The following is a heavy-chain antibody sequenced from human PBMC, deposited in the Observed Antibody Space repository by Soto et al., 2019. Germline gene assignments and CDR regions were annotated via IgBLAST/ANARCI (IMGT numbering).Heavy chain of an antibody. CDR2: INPSGGRT. D-gene: IGHD2-21*02. V-gene: IGHV1-46*01. J-gene: IGHJ3*02. CDR3: ARVESCGGPCYSDHPDAFDI. Sequence: QVHLVQTAAQVKRPGASVNISCKASGYMFTRYYIHWVRQAPGQGLQWMGMINPSGGRTKYAQLCQGRVTMTADPSTNTAHMELSSLRSDDTAVFYCARVESCGGPCYSDHPDAFDIWGQGTVVTVSS. CDR1: GYMFTRYY.